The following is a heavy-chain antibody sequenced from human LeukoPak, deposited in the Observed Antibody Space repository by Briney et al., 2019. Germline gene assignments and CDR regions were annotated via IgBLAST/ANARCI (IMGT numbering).Heavy chain of an antibody. CDR2: INHSGST. Sequence: PSETLSLTCAVYGGSFSGYYWSWIRQPPGKGLEWIGEINHSGSTNYNPSLKSRVTISVGTSKNQFSLKLSSVTAADTAVYYCARGFSSWSLDAFDIWGQGQWSPSLQ. CDR3: ARGFSSWSLDAFDI. CDR1: GGSFSGYY. D-gene: IGHD6-13*01. J-gene: IGHJ3*02. V-gene: IGHV4-34*01.